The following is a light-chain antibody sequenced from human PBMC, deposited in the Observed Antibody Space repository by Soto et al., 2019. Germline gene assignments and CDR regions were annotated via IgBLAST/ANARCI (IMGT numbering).Light chain of an antibody. V-gene: IGLV1-44*01. CDR3: AAWDDSLNGDV. CDR2: SNN. Sequence: QAVVTQPPSASGNPGQRVTISCSGSSSNIGSNTVNWYQQLPGTAPKLLIYSNNQRPSGVPDRFSGSKSGTSASLAISGLQSEDEADYYCAAWDDSLNGDVFGTGTKLTVL. CDR1: SSNIGSNT. J-gene: IGLJ1*01.